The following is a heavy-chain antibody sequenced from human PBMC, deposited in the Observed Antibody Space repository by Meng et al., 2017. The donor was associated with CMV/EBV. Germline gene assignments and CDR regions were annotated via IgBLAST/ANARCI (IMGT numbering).Heavy chain of an antibody. Sequence: GASLKISCAASGFTFSSYGMHWVRQAPGKGLEWVAFIRYDGSNKYYADSVKGRFTISRDNSKNTLYLQMNSLRAEDTAVYYCAKDHEPAAIFDWGQGTLVTVSS. J-gene: IGHJ4*02. D-gene: IGHD2-2*01. CDR1: GFTFSSYG. CDR2: IRYDGSNK. V-gene: IGHV3-30*02. CDR3: AKDHEPAAIFD.